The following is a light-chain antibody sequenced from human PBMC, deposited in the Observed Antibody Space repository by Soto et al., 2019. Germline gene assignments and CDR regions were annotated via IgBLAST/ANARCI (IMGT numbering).Light chain of an antibody. CDR2: AAS. CDR1: QDIREY. V-gene: IGKV1-6*01. Sequence: AIQMTQSPSSLSASVGDRVTITCRATQDIREYLGWYQQKPGKAPKLLIYAASSLQSEVPSRFSGSGSGTDFNLTISSLQSEDFATYFCLQDHGFPLTFGGGTKVEIK. J-gene: IGKJ4*01. CDR3: LQDHGFPLT.